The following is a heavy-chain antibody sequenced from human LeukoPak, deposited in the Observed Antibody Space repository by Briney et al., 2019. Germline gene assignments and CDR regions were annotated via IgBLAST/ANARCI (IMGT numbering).Heavy chain of an antibody. CDR1: GFTFSSYS. J-gene: IGHJ4*02. CDR3: ARDSIASSKPFDY. CDR2: ISSSSSYM. D-gene: IGHD6-6*01. V-gene: IGHV3-21*01. Sequence: GGSLRLSCAASGFTFSSYSMNWVRQAPGKGLEWVSSISSSSSYMYYADSVKGRFTISRDNARNSLYLQMNSLRAEDTAVYYCARDSIASSKPFDYWGQGTLVTVSS.